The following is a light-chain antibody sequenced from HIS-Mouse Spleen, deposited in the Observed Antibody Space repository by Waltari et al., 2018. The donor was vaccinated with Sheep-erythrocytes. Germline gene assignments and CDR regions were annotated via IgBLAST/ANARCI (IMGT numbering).Light chain of an antibody. V-gene: IGLV2-23*01. Sequence: QSALTQPASVSSQPGQSITISCTGTSSDVGSYNLVSWYQQHPGKAPKLMIYEGSKRPSWVSNRFSGSKFGNTASLTISGLQAEDEADYYCCSYAGSSTPWVFGGGTKLTVL. J-gene: IGLJ3*02. CDR1: SSDVGSYNL. CDR2: EGS. CDR3: CSYAGSSTPWV.